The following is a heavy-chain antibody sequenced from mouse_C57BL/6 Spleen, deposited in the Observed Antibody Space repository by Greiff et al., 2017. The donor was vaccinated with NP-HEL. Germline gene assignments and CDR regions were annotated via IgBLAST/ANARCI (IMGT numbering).Heavy chain of an antibody. Sequence: EVKVVESGPGMVKPSQSLSLTCTVTGYSITSGYDWHWIRHFPGNKLEWMGYISYSGSPNYNPSLKSRISITHDTSKNHFFLKLNSVTTEDTATYYCARDRAYGNYFYWYFDVWGTGTTVTVSS. CDR3: ARDRAYGNYFYWYFDV. J-gene: IGHJ1*03. CDR2: ISYSGSP. D-gene: IGHD2-1*01. V-gene: IGHV3-1*01. CDR1: GYSITSGYD.